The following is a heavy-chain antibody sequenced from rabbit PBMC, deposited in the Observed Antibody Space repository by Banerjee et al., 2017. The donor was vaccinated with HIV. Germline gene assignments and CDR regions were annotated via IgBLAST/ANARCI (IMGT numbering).Heavy chain of an antibody. D-gene: IGHD4-1*01. CDR1: GFSFSSSYY. CDR3: ARDLAGVIGWNFDL. Sequence: QSLEESGGGLVQPEGSLTLTCTASGFSFSSSYYMCWVRQAPGKGLEWIACGFPGDSGNTVYATWAKGRFTISRTSSTTVALQMTSLTAADTATYFCARDLAGVIGWNFDLWGPGTLVTVS. V-gene: IGHV1S40*01. CDR2: GFPGDSGNT. J-gene: IGHJ4*01.